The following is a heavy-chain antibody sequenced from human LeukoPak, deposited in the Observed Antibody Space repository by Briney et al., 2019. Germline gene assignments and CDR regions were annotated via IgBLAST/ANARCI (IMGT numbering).Heavy chain of an antibody. J-gene: IGHJ4*02. Sequence: ASVKVSCKASGYTFTAYYINCVRQAPGQGGEWLGWINSSSGDTNNAQNFQGRVTMTGDTSINTAYMELSSLTSDDTAVYYCASAQMKLATIGWGQGTLVTVSS. CDR1: GYTFTAYY. CDR3: ASAQMKLATIG. CDR2: INSSSGDT. V-gene: IGHV1-2*02. D-gene: IGHD5-24*01.